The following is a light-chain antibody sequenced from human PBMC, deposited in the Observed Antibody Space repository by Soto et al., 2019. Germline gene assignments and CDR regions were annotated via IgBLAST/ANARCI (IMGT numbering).Light chain of an antibody. J-gene: IGKJ5*01. Sequence: EIVLTQSPATLSLSPEERATLSCRASQSVSSYLAWYQQKPGQAPRLLIYGASSRATGIPDRFSGSGSGTDFTLTISRLEPEDFAVYYCQQYGSSLFGQGTRLEIK. CDR2: GAS. CDR1: QSVSSY. CDR3: QQYGSSL. V-gene: IGKV3-20*01.